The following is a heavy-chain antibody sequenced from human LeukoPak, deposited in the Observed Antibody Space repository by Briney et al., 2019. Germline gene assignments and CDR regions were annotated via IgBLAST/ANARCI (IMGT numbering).Heavy chain of an antibody. CDR2: ISGSGGST. CDR3: AKGGCSSTSCYVFFHWFDP. D-gene: IGHD2-2*01. CDR1: GFTFSSYA. V-gene: IGHV3-23*01. J-gene: IGHJ5*02. Sequence: GGSLRLPCAASGFTFSSYAMSWVRQAPGKGLEWVSAISGSGGSTYYADSVKGRFTISRDNSKNTLYLQMNSLRAEDTAAYYCAKGGCSSTSCYVFFHWFDPWGQGTLVTVSS.